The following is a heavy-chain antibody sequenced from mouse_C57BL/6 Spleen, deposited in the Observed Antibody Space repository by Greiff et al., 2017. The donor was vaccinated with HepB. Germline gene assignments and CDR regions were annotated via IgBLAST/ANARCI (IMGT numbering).Heavy chain of an antibody. D-gene: IGHD1-1*01. Sequence: QVQLKQSGPELVKPGASVKISCKASGYAFSSSWMNWVKQRPGKGLEWIGRIYPGDGDTNYNGKFKGKATLTADKSSSTASIQLSSLTSEDSAVYFCARNYGSNFDYWGQGTTLTVSS. CDR3: ARNYGSNFDY. V-gene: IGHV1-82*01. J-gene: IGHJ2*01. CDR1: GYAFSSSW. CDR2: IYPGDGDT.